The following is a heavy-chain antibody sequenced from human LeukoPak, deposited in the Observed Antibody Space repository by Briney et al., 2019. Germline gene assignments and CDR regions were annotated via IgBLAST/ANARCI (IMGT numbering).Heavy chain of an antibody. CDR2: IKGDQSTT. CDR1: GFTFSRHW. V-gene: IGHV3-74*01. Sequence: GGSLRLSCAASGFTFSRHWMHWVRQAPGKGLVWVSRIKGDQSTTNYADSVKGRFTISRDNAKNTLYLQMNSLRAAETAVHYWARDGGVGMTTVTTVRTRRVPYYYYGMDVWGQGTTVTVSS. CDR3: ARDGGVGMTTVTTVRTRRVPYYYYGMDV. J-gene: IGHJ6*02. D-gene: IGHD4-17*01.